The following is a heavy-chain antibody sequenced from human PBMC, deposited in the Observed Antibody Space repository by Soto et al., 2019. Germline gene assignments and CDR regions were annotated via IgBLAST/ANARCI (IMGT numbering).Heavy chain of an antibody. CDR1: GITATNGH. D-gene: IGHD4-17*01. J-gene: IGHJ4*02. CDR3: ARDWNGDKYFDF. Sequence: DVQLVKSGGGLIQPGGSLRLSCAASGITATNGHMSWVRQAPGKGLEWVSVIYSDDNTYYADSVKGRFTISRDTSKNTVYRQMNSLRAEDTAVYYGARDWNGDKYFDFWDQGSLVTVSS. CDR2: IYSDDNT. V-gene: IGHV3-53*01.